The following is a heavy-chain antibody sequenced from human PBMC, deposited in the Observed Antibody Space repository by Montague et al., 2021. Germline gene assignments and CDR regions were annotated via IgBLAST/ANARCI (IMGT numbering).Heavy chain of an antibody. V-gene: IGHV4-39*01. J-gene: IGHJ5*02. CDR3: AWSLYCKGGSCYSGFDP. Sequence: SETLSLTCTVSGGSTSSTSYYWGWIRQPPGKELEFIGVIYYNGSTYHNPSLKSRVTVSIDTSKNQFSLKLISVTAADTAVYFCAWSLYCKGGSCYSGFDPWGQGTLVTVSS. CDR2: IYYNGST. CDR1: GGSTSSTSYY. D-gene: IGHD2-15*01.